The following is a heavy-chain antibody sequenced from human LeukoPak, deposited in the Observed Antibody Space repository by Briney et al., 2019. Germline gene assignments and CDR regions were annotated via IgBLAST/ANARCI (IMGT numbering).Heavy chain of an antibody. D-gene: IGHD3-9*01. CDR2: IYYSGYT. CDR1: GGSISSYY. CDR3: AKQGRDRLRDYYYYMDV. J-gene: IGHJ6*03. Sequence: SETLSLTCTVSGGSISSYYWSWIRQPPGKGLEWIGYIYYSGYTNYNPSLKSRVTISVDTSKNQFSLKLSSVTAADTAVYYCAKQGRDRLRDYYYYMDVWGKGTTVTISS. V-gene: IGHV4-59*01.